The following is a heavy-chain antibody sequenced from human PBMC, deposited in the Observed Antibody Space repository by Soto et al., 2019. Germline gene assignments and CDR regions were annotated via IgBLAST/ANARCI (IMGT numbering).Heavy chain of an antibody. CDR3: AKLHSAAVAAHADDFDC. Sequence: EVQLLESGGGLVQPGGSLRLSCAASGFTFSSYAMSWVRQAPGKGLEWVSAISGSGGSTYYADSVKGQFTISRDKSKNTLYLQKNSLRAEDTAEYYCAKLHSAAVAAHADDFDCWGQGTLVTVSS. D-gene: IGHD6-19*01. V-gene: IGHV3-23*01. J-gene: IGHJ4*02. CDR1: GFTFSSYA. CDR2: ISGSGGST.